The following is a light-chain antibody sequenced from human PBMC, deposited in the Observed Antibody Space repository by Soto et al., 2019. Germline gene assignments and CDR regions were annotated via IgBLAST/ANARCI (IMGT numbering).Light chain of an antibody. J-gene: IGLJ1*01. V-gene: IGLV2-23*02. CDR3: CSYAGSSTYV. CDR2: EVS. CDR1: SSDVGSYNL. Sequence: QSVLTQPASVSGSPGQSITISCTGTSSDVGSYNLVSWYQQHPGKAPKVMIYEVSKRPSGVSNRFSGSKFGNTASLTISGLQADDEADYYCCSYAGSSTYVFGTGXKVTVL.